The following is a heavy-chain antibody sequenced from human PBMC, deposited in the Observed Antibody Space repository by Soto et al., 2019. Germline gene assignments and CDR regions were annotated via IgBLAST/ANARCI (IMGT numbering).Heavy chain of an antibody. J-gene: IGHJ6*02. CDR1: GGSFSGYY. Sequence: PSVTLSLTCAVYGGSFSGYYWSWIRQPPGKGLEWIGEINHSGTTNYNPSLKSRVTISVDTSKNQFSLKLNSVTPAYTAVFYCARVTRGDYLLTFSLRGLDGWRQGTTVAVSS. CDR3: ARVTRGDYLLTFSLRGLDG. D-gene: IGHD4-17*01. V-gene: IGHV4-34*01. CDR2: INHSGTT.